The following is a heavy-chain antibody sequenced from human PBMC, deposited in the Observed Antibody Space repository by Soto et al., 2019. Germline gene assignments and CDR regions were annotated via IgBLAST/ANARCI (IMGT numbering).Heavy chain of an antibody. V-gene: IGHV3-53*01. CDR3: ATWHEREHAYDV. J-gene: IGHJ3*01. CDR1: GLTVSGKKY. D-gene: IGHD1-1*01. CDR2: LYDVAGS. Sequence: DVQLVESGGGLMQPGESLRLSCAASGLTVSGKKYVAWVRQAPGKGLEWVSALYDVAGSFYSDSVKGRFTTSSDSSKTTVYLQMNALRPADTAVYYCATWHEREHAYDVWGQGTTVTVSS.